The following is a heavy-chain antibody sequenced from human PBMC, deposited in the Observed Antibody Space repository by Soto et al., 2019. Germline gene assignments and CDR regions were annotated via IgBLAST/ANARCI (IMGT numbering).Heavy chain of an antibody. CDR3: AREDYDESSFDS. J-gene: IGHJ4*02. CDR1: GDSISTNF. V-gene: IGHV4-59*01. D-gene: IGHD4-17*01. CDR2: IYYSGST. Sequence: SETLSLTCTVSGDSISTNFWSWIRQPPGKGLEWIGYIYYSGSTNYNPSLRSRVTMSIDTSKNQFSLNLSSVTAADTAVYYCAREDYDESSFDSWGQGTQVTVSS.